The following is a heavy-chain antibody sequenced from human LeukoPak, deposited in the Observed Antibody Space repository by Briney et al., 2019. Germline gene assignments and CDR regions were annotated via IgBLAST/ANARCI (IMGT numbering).Heavy chain of an antibody. CDR3: ASSTWIQQD. CDR2: IKQDGSEK. V-gene: IGHV3-7*01. D-gene: IGHD5-18*01. CDR1: GFTFSSYW. J-gene: IGHJ4*02. Sequence: GGSLRLSCSASGFTFSSYWMSWVRQAPGKGLEWVANIKQDGSEKYYVDSVKGRFTISRDNAKNSLSLQMNSLRAEDTAVYYCASSTWIQQDWGQGTLVTVSS.